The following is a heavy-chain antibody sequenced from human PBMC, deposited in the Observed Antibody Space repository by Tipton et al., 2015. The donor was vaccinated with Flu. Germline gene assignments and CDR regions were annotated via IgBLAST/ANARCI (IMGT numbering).Heavy chain of an antibody. CDR1: GGSFSGYY. J-gene: IGHJ4*02. Sequence: GLVKPSETLSLTCAVYGGSFSGYYWSWIRQPPGKGLEWIGEINHSGSTNYNPSLKSRVTISVDTSKNQFSLKLSSVTAADTAVYYCARGRKAYSSTLPFAYWGQGTLVTASS. V-gene: IGHV4-34*01. D-gene: IGHD6-13*01. CDR2: INHSGST. CDR3: ARGRKAYSSTLPFAY.